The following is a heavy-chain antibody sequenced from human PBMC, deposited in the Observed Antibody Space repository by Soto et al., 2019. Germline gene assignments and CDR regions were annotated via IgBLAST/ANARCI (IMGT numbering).Heavy chain of an antibody. D-gene: IGHD3-3*01. CDR1: GFSLSSIGMG. CDR3: ARITRAVYDLYRPWEKFYD. J-gene: IGHJ4*01. Sequence: QITVKESGLTLVKPTETLTLTCTFSGFSLSSIGMGVGWVRQPPGKALPWLALIYWDDDQRYRPSLSSRLTITKDPSKHEVAITMTNMDPVDTSTYYCARITRAVYDLYRPWEKFYDRGHGALVTV. CDR2: IYWDDDQ. V-gene: IGHV2-5*02.